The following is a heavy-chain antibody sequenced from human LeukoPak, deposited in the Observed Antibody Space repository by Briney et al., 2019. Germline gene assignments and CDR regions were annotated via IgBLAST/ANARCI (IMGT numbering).Heavy chain of an antibody. V-gene: IGHV1-2*04. Sequence: ASVKVSCKASGYTFTGYYMHWVRQAPGQGLEWMGWINPNSGGTNYAQKFQGWVTMTRDTSISTAYMELSRLRSVDTAVYYCAREGGSMVRGVRPFYYWGQGTLVTVSS. D-gene: IGHD3-10*01. J-gene: IGHJ4*02. CDR1: GYTFTGYY. CDR2: INPNSGGT. CDR3: AREGGSMVRGVRPFYY.